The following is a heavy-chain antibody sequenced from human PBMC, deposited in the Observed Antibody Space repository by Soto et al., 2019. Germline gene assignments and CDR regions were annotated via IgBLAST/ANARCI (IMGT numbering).Heavy chain of an antibody. CDR2: IYNSGST. Sequence: PSETLSLTCTVSGDSINSDYWSWVRQPPGKGLEWIGYIYNSGSTNYNPSLKSRVTMSVDPSKNQFSLKLSSATVADTAVYYCARYLRSGLYYMDVWGKGTTVTAP. CDR1: GDSINSDY. D-gene: IGHD3-3*01. V-gene: IGHV4-59*08. CDR3: ARYLRSGLYYMDV. J-gene: IGHJ6*03.